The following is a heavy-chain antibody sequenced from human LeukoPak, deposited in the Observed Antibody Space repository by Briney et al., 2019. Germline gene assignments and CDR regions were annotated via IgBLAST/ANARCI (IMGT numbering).Heavy chain of an antibody. Sequence: GGSLRLSCAASGFTFSTYAMSWVRQASGKGLERVSAISGSGGSTYYADSVEGRFTISRDNSKNTLYLQMNSLRAEDTAVYYCAKEGPMVRDFDYWGQGTLVTVSS. D-gene: IGHD3-10*01. V-gene: IGHV3-23*01. CDR1: GFTFSTYA. CDR3: AKEGPMVRDFDY. CDR2: ISGSGGST. J-gene: IGHJ4*02.